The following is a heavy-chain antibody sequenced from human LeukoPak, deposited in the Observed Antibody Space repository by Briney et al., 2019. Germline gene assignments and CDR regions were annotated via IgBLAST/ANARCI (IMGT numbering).Heavy chain of an antibody. Sequence: HPGGSLRLSCAASGFPFSSCAMSWVRQAPGKGLEWVSAISGSGGSTFYADSVKGRFTISRDNSKNTLYLQMNSLRAEDTAVYYCAKLDVYDILTGYYKGIEYWGQGTLVTVSS. V-gene: IGHV3-23*01. CDR2: ISGSGGST. D-gene: IGHD3-9*01. J-gene: IGHJ4*02. CDR3: AKLDVYDILTGYYKGIEY. CDR1: GFPFSSCA.